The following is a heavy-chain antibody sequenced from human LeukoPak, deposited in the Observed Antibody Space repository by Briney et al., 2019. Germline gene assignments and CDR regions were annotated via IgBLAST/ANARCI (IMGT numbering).Heavy chain of an antibody. V-gene: IGHV3-64*01. J-gene: IGHJ5*02. CDR3: ARDSVRGSTSLLNWFDP. CDR1: GFTFSSYA. D-gene: IGHD2-2*01. CDR2: ISSNGGTT. Sequence: GGSLRLSCAASGFTFSSYAMHWVRQSPGKGLEYVSAISSNGGTTYYANSVKGRFTISRDNSKNTLYLQMGSLGAEDMAVYYCARDSVRGSTSLLNWFDPWGQGTLVTVSS.